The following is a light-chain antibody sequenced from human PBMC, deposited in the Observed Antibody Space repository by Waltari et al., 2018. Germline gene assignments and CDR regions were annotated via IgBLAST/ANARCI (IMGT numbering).Light chain of an antibody. CDR2: GQD. Sequence: SSELTQDPAVSVALGQTVSITCQGDSLRRYYASWYQQRPGQAPILILYGQDNRPSGIPDRFSGSTLGNTASLTITGAQAEDEADYYCLSRDTTSTRVFGGGTRLTV. J-gene: IGLJ3*02. V-gene: IGLV3-19*01. CDR1: SLRRYY. CDR3: LSRDTTSTRV.